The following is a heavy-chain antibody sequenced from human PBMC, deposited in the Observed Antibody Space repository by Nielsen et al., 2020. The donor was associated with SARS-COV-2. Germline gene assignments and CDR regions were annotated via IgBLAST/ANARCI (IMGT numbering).Heavy chain of an antibody. CDR2: INDNGAST. D-gene: IGHD3-3*01. J-gene: IGHJ4*02. CDR1: GFTFSSYA. CDR3: ARGQFDFDY. Sequence: GESLKISCEASGFTFSSYAMSWVRQAPGKGLEWVSGINDNGASTDYADSVKGRFTISRDNAKNSLYLQMNSLRAEDTALYHCARGQFDFDYWGQGTLVTVSS. V-gene: IGHV3-23*01.